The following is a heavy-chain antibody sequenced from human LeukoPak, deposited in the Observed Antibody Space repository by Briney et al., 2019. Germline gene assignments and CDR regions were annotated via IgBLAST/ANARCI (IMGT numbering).Heavy chain of an antibody. Sequence: GGSLRLSCAASGFTFSSYAMSWVRQAPGKGLEWVSAISGSGGSTYYADSVKGRFTISRHNSKNTLYLQMNSLRAEDTAVYYCARDHTGNDYGDYAGSGLYYYYGMDVWGQGTTVTVSS. CDR2: ISGSGGST. CDR1: GFTFSSYA. J-gene: IGHJ6*02. D-gene: IGHD4-17*01. CDR3: ARDHTGNDYGDYAGSGLYYYYGMDV. V-gene: IGHV3-23*01.